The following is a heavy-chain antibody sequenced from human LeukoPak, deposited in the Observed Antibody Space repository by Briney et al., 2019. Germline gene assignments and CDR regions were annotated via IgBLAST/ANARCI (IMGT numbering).Heavy chain of an antibody. D-gene: IGHD6-13*01. CDR3: AKDGGSSSSAGPDMYNWFDP. CDR1: GFTFSSYS. V-gene: IGHV3-21*04. Sequence: GGSLRLSCAASGFTFSSYSMNWVRQAPGKGLEWVSSLSSSSSYIYYADSVKGRFTISRDNAKNSLYLQMNSLRAEDTALYYCAKDGGSSSSAGPDMYNWFDPWGQGTLVTVSS. CDR2: LSSSSSYI. J-gene: IGHJ5*02.